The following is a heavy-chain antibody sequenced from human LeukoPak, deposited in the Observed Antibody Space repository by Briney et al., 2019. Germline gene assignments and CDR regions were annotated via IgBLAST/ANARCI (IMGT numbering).Heavy chain of an antibody. CDR2: ISSSGSTI. V-gene: IGHV3-11*01. D-gene: IGHD3-22*01. CDR1: GFTFSDYY. J-gene: IGHJ4*02. CDR3: TTGGLYSDYYDSSGYDY. Sequence: GGSLRLSCAASGFTFSDYYMSWIRQAPGKGLEWVSYISSSGSTIYYADSVKGRFTISRDNAKNSLYLQMNSLKTEDTAVYYCTTGGLYSDYYDSSGYDYWGQGTLVTVSS.